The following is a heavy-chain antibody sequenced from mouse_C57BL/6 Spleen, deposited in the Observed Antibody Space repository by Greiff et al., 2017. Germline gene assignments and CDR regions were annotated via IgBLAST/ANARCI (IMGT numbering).Heavy chain of an antibody. Sequence: VKLMESGAELVKPGASVKLSCKASGYTFTEYTIHWVKQRSGQGLEWIGWFYPGSGSIKYNEKFKDKATLTADKSSSTVYMELSRVTSEDSAVDFGARRGYYGSSYWYFDVWGTGTTVTVSS. V-gene: IGHV1-62-2*01. CDR1: GYTFTEYT. CDR3: ARRGYYGSSYWYFDV. CDR2: FYPGSGSI. D-gene: IGHD1-1*01. J-gene: IGHJ1*03.